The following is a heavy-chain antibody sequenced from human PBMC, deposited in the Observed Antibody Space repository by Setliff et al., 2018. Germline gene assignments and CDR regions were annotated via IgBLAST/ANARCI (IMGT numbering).Heavy chain of an antibody. V-gene: IGHV3-48*04. D-gene: IGHD3-10*01. CDR2: ISSSSSTI. Sequence: LRLSCAASGFTLSSYSMNWVRQAPGKGLECVSYISSSSSTIYYADSVKGRFTISRDNAKNSLYLQMNSLRAEDTAVYYCARDSGNWFDPWGQGTLVTVSS. CDR1: GFTLSSYS. CDR3: ARDSGNWFDP. J-gene: IGHJ5*02.